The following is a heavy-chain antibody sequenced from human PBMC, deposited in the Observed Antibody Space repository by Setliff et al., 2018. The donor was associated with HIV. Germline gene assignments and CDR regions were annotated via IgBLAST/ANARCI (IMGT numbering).Heavy chain of an antibody. V-gene: IGHV4-34*01. CDR1: GRSFSGYY. J-gene: IGHJ3*01. CDR3: ARGWGHDGFDF. D-gene: IGHD7-27*01. CDR2: INHSGGT. Sequence: SETLSLTCAVYGRSFSGYYWNWIRQSPGKGLEWIGEINHSGGTNYNPSLKSRVTMSIDTSKNQFSLNVSSATAADTAVYYCARGWGHDGFDFWGQGTMVTVSS.